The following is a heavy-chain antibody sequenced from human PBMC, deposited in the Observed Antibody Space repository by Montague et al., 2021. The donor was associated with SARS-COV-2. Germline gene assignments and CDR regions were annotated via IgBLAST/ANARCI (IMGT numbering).Heavy chain of an antibody. CDR2: IYYSGST. CDR1: GFTFSRYSLN. J-gene: IGHJ4*02. D-gene: IGHD3-3*01. CDR3: ASLPRITIFGVVIHFDY. V-gene: IGHV4-59*05. Sequence: LRLSCAASGFTFSRYSLNWVRQAPGKGLEWIGSIYYSGSTYYNPSLKSRVTISVDTSKNQFSLKLSSVTAADTAVYYCASLPRITIFGVVIHFDYWGQGTLVTVSS.